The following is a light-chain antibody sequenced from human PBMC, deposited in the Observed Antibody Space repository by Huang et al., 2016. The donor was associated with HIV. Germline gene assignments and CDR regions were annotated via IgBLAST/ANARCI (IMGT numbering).Light chain of an antibody. CDR2: SAS. Sequence: DILLTQSPSSLSASVGDRVTITCRASQNINTFLNWYQQKPGKAPNLLIHSASTLQTGVPSRFSGSGSGTDFTLTVNNLQPEDSATYYCQQGYSALITFGQGTRL. CDR3: QQGYSALIT. CDR1: QNINTF. V-gene: IGKV1-39*01. J-gene: IGKJ5*01.